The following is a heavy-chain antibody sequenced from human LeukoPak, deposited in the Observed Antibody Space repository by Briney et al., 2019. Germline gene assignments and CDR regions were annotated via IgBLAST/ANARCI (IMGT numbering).Heavy chain of an antibody. J-gene: IGHJ6*03. CDR2: INWNGGST. V-gene: IGHV3-20*04. CDR1: GFTFDEYG. D-gene: IGHD5-24*01. Sequence: PGGSLRLSCAASGFTFDEYGMSWVRQAPGKGLEWVSGINWNGGSTGYADSVKGRFTISRDNAKNSLYLQMNSLRAEDTALYYCARAGWLQFRYYYMDVWGKGTTVTVSS. CDR3: ARAGWLQFRYYYMDV.